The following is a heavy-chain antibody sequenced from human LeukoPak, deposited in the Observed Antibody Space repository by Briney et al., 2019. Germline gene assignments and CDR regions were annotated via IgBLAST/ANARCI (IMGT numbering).Heavy chain of an antibody. CDR2: FDPKDGET. CDR1: GYTLTELS. J-gene: IGHJ4*02. Sequence: GASVKVSCKVSGYTLTELSMHWVRQAPGKGLEWMGGFDPKDGETFYAQKFQGRVTMTKDTSTDTAYMELSSLRSEDTAVYYCTTDYYYDSSGSYYTIDYWGQGTLVTVSS. V-gene: IGHV1-24*01. D-gene: IGHD3-22*01. CDR3: TTDYYYDSSGSYYTIDY.